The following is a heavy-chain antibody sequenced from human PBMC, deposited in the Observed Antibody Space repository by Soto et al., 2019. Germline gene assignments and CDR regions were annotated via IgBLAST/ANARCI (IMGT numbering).Heavy chain of an antibody. CDR2: IRFDGSNE. V-gene: IGHV3-33*01. D-gene: IGHD3-16*01. CDR3: ARDGFGGTVFRGYLDY. J-gene: IGHJ4*02. CDR1: GGIFHGYG. Sequence: QEQLVESGGGVVQPGTSLRLSCAVPGGIFHGYGMHWVRQAPGKGLEWVAIIRFDGSNEEYADSVKGRFTISRDNSKNTLYLQMNTLGAEDTAVYYCARDGFGGTVFRGYLDYWGRGTVVTVAS.